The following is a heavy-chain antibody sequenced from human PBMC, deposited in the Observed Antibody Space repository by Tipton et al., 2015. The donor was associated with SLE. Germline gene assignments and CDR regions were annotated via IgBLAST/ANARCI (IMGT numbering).Heavy chain of an antibody. Sequence: SLRLSCAASGFTFSSYAMHWVRQAPGKGLEWVALISYDGGNKIHADSVRGRFTISRDNSKDTLYLHMSSLRNEDTAVYYCARAGYCTSTTCYTGGAFDIWGQGTMVTVSS. CDR2: ISYDGGNK. CDR3: ARAGYCTSTTCYTGGAFDI. V-gene: IGHV3-30*04. D-gene: IGHD2-2*02. CDR1: GFTFSSYA. J-gene: IGHJ3*02.